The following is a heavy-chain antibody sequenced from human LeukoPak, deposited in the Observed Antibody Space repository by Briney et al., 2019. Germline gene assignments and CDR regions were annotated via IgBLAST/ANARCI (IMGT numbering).Heavy chain of an antibody. CDR2: IYSGGST. CDR3: AKPARTDYADY. Sequence: GGSLRLSCAASGITVSSNYMSWVRQAPGKGLEWVSVIYSGGSTYYADSVKGRFTISRDNSKNTLYLQMNSLRAEDTAVYYCAKPARTDYADYWGQGTLVTVSS. J-gene: IGHJ4*02. D-gene: IGHD1-14*01. CDR1: GITVSSNY. V-gene: IGHV3-53*01.